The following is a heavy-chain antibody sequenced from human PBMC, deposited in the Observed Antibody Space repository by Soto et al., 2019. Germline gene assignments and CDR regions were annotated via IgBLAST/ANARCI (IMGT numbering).Heavy chain of an antibody. V-gene: IGHV3-23*01. D-gene: IGHD2-2*01. CDR2: ISGSGGST. CDR3: AKVGCSSTSCYEYYFDY. Sequence: GGSLRLSCAASGFTFSSYAMSWVRQAPGKGLEWVSAISGSGGSTYYADSVKGRFTISRDNSKNTLYLQMNSLRAEDTAVYYCAKVGCSSTSCYEYYFDYWGQGTLVTVSS. CDR1: GFTFSSYA. J-gene: IGHJ4*02.